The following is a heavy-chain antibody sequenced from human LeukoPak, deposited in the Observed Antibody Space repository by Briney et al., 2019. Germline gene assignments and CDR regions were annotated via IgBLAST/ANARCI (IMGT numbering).Heavy chain of an antibody. CDR1: GGSISSYY. Sequence: PSETLSLTCTVSGGSISSYYWSWIRQPAGKGLEWIGRIYTSGSTNYNPSLKSRVTMSVDTSKNQFSLKLSSVTAADTAVYYCAAYSIAAVGNEYYFDYWGQGTLVTVSS. CDR3: AAYSIAAVGNEYYFDY. J-gene: IGHJ4*02. D-gene: IGHD6-13*01. V-gene: IGHV4-4*07. CDR2: IYTSGST.